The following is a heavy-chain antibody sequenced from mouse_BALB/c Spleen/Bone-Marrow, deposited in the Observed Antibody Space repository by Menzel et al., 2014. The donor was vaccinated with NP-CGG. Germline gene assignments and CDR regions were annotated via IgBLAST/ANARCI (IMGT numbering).Heavy chain of an antibody. J-gene: IGHJ3*01. CDR1: GFTFSDFY. CDR3: ERGTYVPPFAY. D-gene: IGHD5-1*01. CDR2: SRNKANDYIT. Sequence: KLVESGGGLVQPGSSLRLSCATSGFTFSDFYMEWVRQPPGKRLEWIAASRNKANDYITEYSASVKGRFIVSRDTSQSILYLQMNARRAEDSAIYYCERGTYVPPFAYWGQGTLVPVFA. V-gene: IGHV7-1*02.